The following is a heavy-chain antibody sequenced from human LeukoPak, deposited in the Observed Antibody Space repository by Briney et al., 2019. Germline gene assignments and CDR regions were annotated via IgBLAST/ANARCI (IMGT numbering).Heavy chain of an antibody. CDR3: ARDDSQGAVAGTFDF. D-gene: IGHD6-19*01. V-gene: IGHV1-18*01. CDR1: GYTFTKYG. Sequence: ASVKVSCKASGYTFTKYGVSWVRQAPGQGLEWMAWISAYSGHTNYAQKFQDRVTLTTDTSTNTAYMELRSLTSDDTAHYFCARDDSQGAVAGTFDFWGQGTLVTVSS. CDR2: ISAYSGHT. J-gene: IGHJ4*02.